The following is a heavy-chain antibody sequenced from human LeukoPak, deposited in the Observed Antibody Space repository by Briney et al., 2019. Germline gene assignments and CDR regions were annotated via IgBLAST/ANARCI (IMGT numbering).Heavy chain of an antibody. D-gene: IGHD3-22*01. CDR3: ARDYYDSSGSSWFDP. V-gene: IGHV3-30*04. CDR2: ISYDGGTK. CDR1: GFTFSSYA. Sequence: GRSLRLSCAASGFTFSSYAIHWVRQAPGKGLEWVAVISYDGGTKYYADSVKGRFTISRDSSTNILFLQMNSLRTEDTAVYYCARDYYDSSGSSWFDPWGQGTLVTVSS. J-gene: IGHJ5*02.